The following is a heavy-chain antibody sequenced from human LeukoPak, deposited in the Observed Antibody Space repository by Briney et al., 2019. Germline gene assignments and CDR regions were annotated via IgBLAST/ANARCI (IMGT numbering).Heavy chain of an antibody. V-gene: IGHV3-7*03. J-gene: IGHJ5*02. D-gene: IGHD1-26*01. CDR3: AREIVGTHKSRFDP. Sequence: GGSLRLSCAAPGFTFSGRWMSWLRQAPGKGLEWVANINEDGTDKYYVDSLKGRFTISRDNAKNALFLQMNSLRAEDTAVYYCAREIVGTHKSRFDPWGQGTLVTVSS. CDR1: GFTFSGRW. CDR2: INEDGTDK.